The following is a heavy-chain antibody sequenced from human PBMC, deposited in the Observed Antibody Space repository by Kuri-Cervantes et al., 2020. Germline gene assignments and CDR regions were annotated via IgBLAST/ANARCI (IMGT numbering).Heavy chain of an antibody. Sequence: GSLRLSCTVSGGSISSYYWSWIRQPAGKGLEWIGRIYTSGSTNYNPSLKSRVTISVDTSKNQFSLKLSSVTAADTAVYYCARMEYQLLHQTNWFDPWGQGTLVTVSS. J-gene: IGHJ5*02. D-gene: IGHD2-2*01. CDR3: ARMEYQLLHQTNWFDP. CDR1: GGSISSYY. V-gene: IGHV4-4*07. CDR2: IYTSGST.